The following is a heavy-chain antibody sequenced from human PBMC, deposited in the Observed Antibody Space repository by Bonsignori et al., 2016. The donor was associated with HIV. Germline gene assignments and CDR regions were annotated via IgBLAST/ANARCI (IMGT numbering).Heavy chain of an antibody. J-gene: IGHJ4*02. V-gene: IGHV1-18*01. CDR3: ATLCSSTSCYTPRFDY. Sequence: ASVKVSCKASGYTFTSYGISWVRQAPGQGLEWMGWISAYNGNTNYAQKLQGRVTMTTDTSTSTAYMELRSLRSDDTAVYYCATLCSSTSCYTPRFDYWGPGNPGHRLL. CDR2: ISAYNGNT. D-gene: IGHD2-2*02. CDR1: GYTFTSYG.